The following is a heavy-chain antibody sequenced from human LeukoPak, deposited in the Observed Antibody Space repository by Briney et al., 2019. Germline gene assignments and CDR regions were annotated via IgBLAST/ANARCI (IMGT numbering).Heavy chain of an antibody. CDR1: GYTFTSYG. CDR2: INPNSGGT. CDR3: ARTYYYDSSGSIDY. J-gene: IGHJ4*02. D-gene: IGHD3-22*01. V-gene: IGHV1-2*02. Sequence: ASVKVSCKASGYTFTSYGISWVRQAPGQGLEWMGWINPNSGGTNYAQKFQGRVTMTRDTSISTAYMELSRLRSDDTAVYYCARTYYYDSSGSIDYWGQGTLVTVSS.